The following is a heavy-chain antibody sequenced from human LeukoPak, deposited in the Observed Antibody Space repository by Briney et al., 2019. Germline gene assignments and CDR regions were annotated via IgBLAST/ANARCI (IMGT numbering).Heavy chain of an antibody. Sequence: GGSLRLSCAASGFTFSSYWMHWVRQAPGKGLVWVSRINSDGSSTSYADSVKGRFTISRDNAKNTLYLQMNSLRAEDTAVYYCARDGGDYYDSSGYYPGLLAFDIWGQGTMITVSS. CDR3: ARDGGDYYDSSGYYPGLLAFDI. CDR2: INSDGSST. J-gene: IGHJ3*02. V-gene: IGHV3-74*01. D-gene: IGHD3-22*01. CDR1: GFTFSSYW.